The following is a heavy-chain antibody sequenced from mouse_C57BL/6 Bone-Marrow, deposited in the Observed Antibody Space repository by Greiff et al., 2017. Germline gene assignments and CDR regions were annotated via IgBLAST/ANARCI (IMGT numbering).Heavy chain of an antibody. CDR2: ISSGGSYT. CDR3: ARRGVAPFDY. Sequence: DVQLQESGGDLVKPGGSLKLSCAASGFTFSSSGMSWVRQTPDKRLEWVATISSGGSYTYYPDSVKGRFPISRDNAKNTLYLQMSSLKSEDTAMYYCARRGVAPFDYWGQGTTLTVSS. J-gene: IGHJ2*01. D-gene: IGHD1-1*02. CDR1: GFTFSSSG. V-gene: IGHV5-6*01.